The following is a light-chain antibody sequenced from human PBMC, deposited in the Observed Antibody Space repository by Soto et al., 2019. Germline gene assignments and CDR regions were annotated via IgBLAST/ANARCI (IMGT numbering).Light chain of an antibody. J-gene: IGKJ1*01. CDR1: QGIGND. CDR2: AAS. V-gene: IGKV1-6*01. Sequence: AIQLTQAPSSLSASVGDRVTISCXASQGIGNDLAWHQQKPGKAPRLLIFAASNLQSGVPSRFSGSGSGTDFTLTISRLQPEDFATYYCLQLYNFSWTFGQATKVDIK. CDR3: LQLYNFSWT.